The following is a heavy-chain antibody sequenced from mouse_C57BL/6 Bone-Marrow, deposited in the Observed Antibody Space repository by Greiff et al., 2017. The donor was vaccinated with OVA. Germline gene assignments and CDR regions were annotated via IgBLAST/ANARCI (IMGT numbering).Heavy chain of an antibody. Sequence: VQLQQSGAELARPGASVKLSCKASGYTFTSYGISWVKQRTGQGLEWIGEIYPRSGNTYYNEKFKGKATLTADKSSSTAYMELRSLTSEDSAVYFCARDYYDYDDGLDFDYWGQGTTLTVSS. CDR3: ARDYYDYDDGLDFDY. J-gene: IGHJ2*01. CDR2: IYPRSGNT. V-gene: IGHV1-81*01. D-gene: IGHD2-4*01. CDR1: GYTFTSYG.